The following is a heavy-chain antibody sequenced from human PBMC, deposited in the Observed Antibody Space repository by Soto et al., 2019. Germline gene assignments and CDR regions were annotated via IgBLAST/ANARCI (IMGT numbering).Heavy chain of an antibody. Sequence: QVQLVQSGAEVKKPGASVKVSCKASGYTFTRYAMHWVRQAPGQRLEGMGWINAGNGNTKYSQKFQGRVTIIRDTSASTAYMELSSLRSEDTAVYYCARGGGVGFGDYTTGGMDVWGQGTTVTVSS. D-gene: IGHD2-8*02. CDR2: INAGNGNT. CDR3: ARGGGVGFGDYTTGGMDV. V-gene: IGHV1-3*01. CDR1: GYTFTRYA. J-gene: IGHJ6*02.